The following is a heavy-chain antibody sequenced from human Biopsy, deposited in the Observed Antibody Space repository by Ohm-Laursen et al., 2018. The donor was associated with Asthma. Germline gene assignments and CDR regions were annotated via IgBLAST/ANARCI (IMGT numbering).Heavy chain of an antibody. CDR3: ASELGIGY. Sequence: GQTLSLTCAASGFTFDDYGMSWVRQAPGKGLDWVSGINWNGGSTGYADSVKGRFTISRDNAKHTVYLQMNNLRAEDTAVYYCASELGIGYWGQGILVTVSS. J-gene: IGHJ4*02. V-gene: IGHV3-20*04. D-gene: IGHD7-27*01. CDR1: GFTFDDYG. CDR2: INWNGGST.